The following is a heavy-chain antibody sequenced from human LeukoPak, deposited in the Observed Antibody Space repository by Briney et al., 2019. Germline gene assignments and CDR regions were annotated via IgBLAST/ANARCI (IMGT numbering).Heavy chain of an antibody. D-gene: IGHD1-7*01. CDR3: AKDLYSNWNYEVSY. CDR2: ISDGGGST. Sequence: PGGSLRLSCAASGFTFSNFPMTWVRQAPGKGLEWVSLISDGGGSTYYADSVKGRFTISRDNSKNTVYLQMNSLRPEDTAVYYCAKDLYSNWNYEVSYWGQGTLVTVSS. CDR1: GFTFSNFP. V-gene: IGHV3-23*01. J-gene: IGHJ4*02.